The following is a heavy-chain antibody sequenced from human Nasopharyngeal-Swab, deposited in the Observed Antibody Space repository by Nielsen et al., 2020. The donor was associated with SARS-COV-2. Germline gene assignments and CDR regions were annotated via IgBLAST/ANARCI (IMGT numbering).Heavy chain of an antibody. J-gene: IGHJ6*02. CDR3: ARDLSSIWTSGLGV. V-gene: IGHV3-72*01. CDR2: SRNKANSYTT. Sequence: GGSLRLSCAASGFTFSAHYMDWVRQAPGKGLEWVGRSRNKANSYTTEYAASVKGRFTISRDDSKNSLYQQMSSLRTEDTALYYCARDLSSIWTSGLGVWGQGTTVIVSS. CDR1: GFTFSAHY. D-gene: IGHD6-13*01.